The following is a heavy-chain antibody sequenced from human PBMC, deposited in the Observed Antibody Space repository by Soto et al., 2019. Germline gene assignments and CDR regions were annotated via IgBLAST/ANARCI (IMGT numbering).Heavy chain of an antibody. CDR2: VWKDGNTK. J-gene: IGHJ3*02. CDR3: ARGGAWTDEAFAI. Sequence: QVQLVESGGGVVQPGQSLRLSCAASGFSDSNYGMHWVRQAPGKGLEWVAVVWKDGNTKHYGDSVKGRFTISRDNSKNTLELQMSRVRGEDSAVYCWARGGAWTDEAFAIWGQGTRVTVSS. V-gene: IGHV3-33*01. CDR1: GFSDSNYG. D-gene: IGHD5-12*01.